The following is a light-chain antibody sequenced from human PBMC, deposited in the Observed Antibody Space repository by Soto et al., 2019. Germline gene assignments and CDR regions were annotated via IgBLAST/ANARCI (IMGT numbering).Light chain of an antibody. CDR2: GAS. CDR1: QSVSGNS. V-gene: IGKV3-20*01. J-gene: IGKJ3*01. Sequence: EIVVTQSPVTLSLSPGERATLSCRASQSVSGNSLAWYQQRPGQAPRLLIYGASSRATGTPDRFSGSGSGTDFTLTITRLEPEDFAVYYCQQYGSSLFTFGPGTKVDFK. CDR3: QQYGSSLFT.